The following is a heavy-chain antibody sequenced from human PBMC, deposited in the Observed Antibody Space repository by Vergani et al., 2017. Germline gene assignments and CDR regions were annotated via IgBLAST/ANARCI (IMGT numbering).Heavy chain of an antibody. D-gene: IGHD3/OR15-3a*01. CDR2: IYPGNSET. CDR1: GYSFSRNW. J-gene: IGHJ6*03. CDR3: ARVYCRGMSCAGTDYFYHIDV. V-gene: IGHV5-51*03. Sequence: EVQLEQSGAAVKKPGESLEISCKGSGYSFSRNWIAWVRERPGQGLEWMGMIYPGNSETRNHPSFRGQVTMSVDKSISTAYLQWSSLKASDSAMYYCARVYCRGMSCAGTDYFYHIDVWGKGTTVTVS.